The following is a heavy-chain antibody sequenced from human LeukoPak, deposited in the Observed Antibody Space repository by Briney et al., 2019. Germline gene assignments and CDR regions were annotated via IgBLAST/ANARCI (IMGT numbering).Heavy chain of an antibody. CDR2: ISAYNGNT. Sequence: ASVKVSCKASGYTFTSYGISWVRQAPGQGLEWKGWISAYNGNTNYAQKLQGRVTMTTDTSTSTAYMELRSLRSDDTAVYYCARDLRQYYDFWSGYPLADYWGQGTLVTVSS. D-gene: IGHD3-3*01. J-gene: IGHJ4*02. CDR3: ARDLRQYYDFWSGYPLADY. CDR1: GYTFTSYG. V-gene: IGHV1-18*01.